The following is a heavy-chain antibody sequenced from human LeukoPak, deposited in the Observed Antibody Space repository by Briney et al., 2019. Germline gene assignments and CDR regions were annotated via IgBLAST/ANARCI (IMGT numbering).Heavy chain of an antibody. D-gene: IGHD3-10*02. CDR3: ARDYSYYVSLEGLSSKSDP. V-gene: IGHV4-4*09. CDR2: IYTSGST. Sequence: SETLCLTCTVSGGSLSRYYWSWIRQPPGKGLEWIRYIYTSGSTNYNPSLKSRVTISVDTPKNQFSLKLSSVTAADTAVYYCARDYSYYVSLEGLSSKSDPWGQGTLVSVSS. J-gene: IGHJ5*02. CDR1: GGSLSRYY.